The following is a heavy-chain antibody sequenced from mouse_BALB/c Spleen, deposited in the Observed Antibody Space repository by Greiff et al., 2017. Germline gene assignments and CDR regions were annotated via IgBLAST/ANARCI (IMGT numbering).Heavy chain of an antibody. D-gene: IGHD4-1*01. J-gene: IGHJ2*01. V-gene: IGHV1S81*02. CDR2: INPSNGGT. Sequence: VQLQQSGAELVKPGASVKLSCKASGYTFTSYYMYWVKQRPGQGLEWIGEINPSNGGTNFNEKFKSKATLTVDKSSSTAYMQLSSLTSEDSAVYYCTRSGTGTDYWGQGTTLTVSS. CDR1: GYTFTSYY. CDR3: TRSGTGTDY.